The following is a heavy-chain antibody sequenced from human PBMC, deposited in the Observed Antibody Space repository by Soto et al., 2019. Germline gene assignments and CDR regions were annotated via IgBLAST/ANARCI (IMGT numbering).Heavy chain of an antibody. D-gene: IGHD6-13*01. CDR3: ARDSLRQQLVLENYYYYGMDV. Sequence: QVQLVQSGAEVKKPGASVKVSCKASGYTFTSYGISWVRQAPGQGLEWMGWISAYNGNTNYAQKLQGRVTMTTDTSTSTAYMELRSLRSDDTAVYYCARDSLRQQLVLENYYYYGMDVWGQGTTVTVSS. V-gene: IGHV1-18*01. CDR1: GYTFTSYG. CDR2: ISAYNGNT. J-gene: IGHJ6*02.